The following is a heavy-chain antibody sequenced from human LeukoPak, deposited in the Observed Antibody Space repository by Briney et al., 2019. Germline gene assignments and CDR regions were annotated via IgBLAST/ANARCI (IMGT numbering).Heavy chain of an antibody. V-gene: IGHV3-21*01. CDR2: ISSSSYI. CDR1: GFTFSSYS. J-gene: IGHJ5*02. Sequence: GGSLRLSCAASGFTFSSYSMNWVRQAPGKGLEWVSSISSSSYIYYADSVKGRFTISRDNAKNSLYLQMNSLRAEDTAVYYCASDSSSWSNWFDPWGQGTLVTVSS. D-gene: IGHD6-13*01. CDR3: ASDSSSWSNWFDP.